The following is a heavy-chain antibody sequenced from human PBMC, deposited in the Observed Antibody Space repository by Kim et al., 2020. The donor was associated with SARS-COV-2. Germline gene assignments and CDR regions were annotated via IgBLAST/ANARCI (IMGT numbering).Heavy chain of an antibody. CDR3: ERENGSSYDFWSGNYYYYGMDV. CDR1: GFTVSSNY. Sequence: GGSLRLSCAASGFTVSSNYMSWVRQAPGKGLEWDSVIYSGGSTYYADSVKGRFTISRDNSKNTRYLQMNSLRAEAKAVYYCERENGSSYDFWSGNYYYYGMDVWGQGTTVTVSS. J-gene: IGHJ6*02. D-gene: IGHD3-3*01. CDR2: IYSGGST. V-gene: IGHV3-53*01.